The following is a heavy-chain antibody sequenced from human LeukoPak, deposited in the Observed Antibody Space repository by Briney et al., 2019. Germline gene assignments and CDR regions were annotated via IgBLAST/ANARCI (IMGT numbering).Heavy chain of an antibody. CDR1: GFTFSGYW. CDR2: INTDGSTI. Sequence: GGSLRLSCAPSGFTFSGYWLHWVRQAPGKGLVWVSRINTDGSTITYADSVKGRFTISRDNAKNTLYLQMNSLRAEDTAVYYCARERYSYGFYWGQGTLVTVSS. D-gene: IGHD5-18*01. V-gene: IGHV3-74*01. J-gene: IGHJ4*02. CDR3: ARERYSYGFY.